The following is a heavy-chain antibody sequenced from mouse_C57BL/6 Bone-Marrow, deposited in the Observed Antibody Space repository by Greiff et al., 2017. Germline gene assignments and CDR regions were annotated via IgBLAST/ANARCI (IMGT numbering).Heavy chain of an antibody. V-gene: IGHV1-64*01. Sequence: QVQLQQPGAELVKPGASVKLSCKASGYTFTSSWMHWVKQRPGQVLEWIGMIHPNSGRTNYNEKFKSKATLSVDKSSSTAYMQLSSLTSEDSAVYYCASRYGNYWYFDVWGTGTTVTVSS. CDR2: IHPNSGRT. CDR3: ASRYGNYWYFDV. J-gene: IGHJ1*03. CDR1: GYTFTSSW. D-gene: IGHD2-1*01.